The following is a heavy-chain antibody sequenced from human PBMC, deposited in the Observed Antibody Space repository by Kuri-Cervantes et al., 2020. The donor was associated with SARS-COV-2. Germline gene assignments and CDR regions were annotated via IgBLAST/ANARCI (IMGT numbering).Heavy chain of an antibody. CDR3: ARGGVDTAMGADY. Sequence: ESLKISCTVSGGSISSSSYYWGWIRQPPRKGLEWIGSIYHSGSTYYNPSLKSRVTISVDTSKNQFSLKLSSVTAADTAVYYCARGGVDTAMGADYWGQGTLVTVSS. CDR1: GGSISSSSYY. J-gene: IGHJ4*02. D-gene: IGHD5-18*01. V-gene: IGHV4-39*07. CDR2: IYHSGST.